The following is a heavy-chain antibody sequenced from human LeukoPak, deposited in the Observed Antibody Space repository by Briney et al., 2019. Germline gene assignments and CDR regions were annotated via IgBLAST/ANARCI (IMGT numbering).Heavy chain of an antibody. CDR3: ARDGWGYDSSGDFGY. Sequence: SETLSLTCTVSGGSISSGGYYWSWIRQPPGKGLEWIGYIYHSGSTYYNPSLKSRVTISVDRSKNQFSLKLSSVTAADTAVYYCARDGWGYDSSGDFGYWGQGTLVTVSS. V-gene: IGHV4-30-2*01. CDR2: IYHSGST. J-gene: IGHJ4*02. D-gene: IGHD3-22*01. CDR1: GGSISSGGYY.